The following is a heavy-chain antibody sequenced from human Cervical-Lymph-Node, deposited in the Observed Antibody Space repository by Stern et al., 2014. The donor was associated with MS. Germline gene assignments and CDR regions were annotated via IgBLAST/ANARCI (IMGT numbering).Heavy chain of an antibody. D-gene: IGHD2-21*01. J-gene: IGHJ4*02. CDR2: ITPLFDAT. V-gene: IGHV1-69*01. CDR3: ARGDSEAPIYYFDY. CDR1: GGTFSTFA. Sequence: VQLVQYGAEVKKPGSSVKVSCQTSGGTFSTFAIGWVRQAPGQGLAWMGGITPLFDATNYAQKFQGRLTITADESTRTAYMELSSLRPDDTAMYYCARGDSEAPIYYFDYWGQGTLVTVSS.